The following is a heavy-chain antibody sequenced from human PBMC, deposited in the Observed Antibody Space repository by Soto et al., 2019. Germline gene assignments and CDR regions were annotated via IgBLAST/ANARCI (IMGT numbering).Heavy chain of an antibody. CDR3: TTDLPFKYCTNGVCYTSDY. D-gene: IGHD2-8*01. Sequence: PGGSLRLSCAASGFTFSNAWMSWVRQAPGKGLEWVGRIKSKTDGGTTDYAAPVKGRFTISRDDSKNTLYLQMNSLKTEDTAVYYCTTDLPFKYCTNGVCYTSDYWGQGTLVTVSS. J-gene: IGHJ4*02. CDR2: IKSKTDGGTT. CDR1: GFTFSNAW. V-gene: IGHV3-15*01.